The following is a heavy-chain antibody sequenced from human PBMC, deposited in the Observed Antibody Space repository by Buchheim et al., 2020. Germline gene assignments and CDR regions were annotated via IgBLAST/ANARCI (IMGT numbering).Heavy chain of an antibody. CDR2: ISYDGSNK. J-gene: IGHJ5*02. CDR1: GFTFISYA. CDR3: ARDPAIFGVVIVTNWFDP. V-gene: IGHV3-30-3*01. Sequence: QVQLVESGGGVVQPGRSLRLSCAASGFTFISYAMHWVRQAPAKGLEWVAVISYDGSNKYYADSVKGRLTIPRDNSKNTRYLQMNSLRAEDTAVYYCARDPAIFGVVIVTNWFDPWGQGTL. D-gene: IGHD3-3*01.